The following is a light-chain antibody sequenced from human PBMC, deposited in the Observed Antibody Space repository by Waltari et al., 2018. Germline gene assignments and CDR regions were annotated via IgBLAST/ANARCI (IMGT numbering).Light chain of an antibody. J-gene: IGLJ2*01. CDR2: DVN. CDR1: YRAVGSFNY. CDR3: CSYSGAFHVV. V-gene: IGLV2-23*02. Sequence: QSALTQTASVSGSPGQSITIPCTGTYRAVGSFNYVSWYQQYPGRAPRLVIYDVNTRPSGISDRFSGSKSGNTASLTISGLRAEDEADYYCCSYSGAFHVVFGGGTKLTVL.